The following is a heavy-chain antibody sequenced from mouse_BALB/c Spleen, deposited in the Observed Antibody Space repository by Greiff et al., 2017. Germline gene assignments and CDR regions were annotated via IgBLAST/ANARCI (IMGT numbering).Heavy chain of an antibody. D-gene: IGHD3-1*01. CDR3: ARDRGYASFDY. J-gene: IGHJ2*01. CDR2: ISSGGSYT. V-gene: IGHV5-9-4*01. Sequence: EVKLMESGGGLVKPGGSLKLSCAASGFTFSSYAMSWVRQSPEKRLEWVAEISSGGSYTYYPDTVTGRFTISRDNAKNTLYLEMSSLRSEDTAMYYCARDRGYASFDYWGQGTTLTVSS. CDR1: GFTFSSYA.